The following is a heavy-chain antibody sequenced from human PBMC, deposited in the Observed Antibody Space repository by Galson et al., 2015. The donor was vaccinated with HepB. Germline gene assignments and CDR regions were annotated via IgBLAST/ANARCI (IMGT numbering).Heavy chain of an antibody. V-gene: IGHV4-38-2*02. CDR2: IYHSGST. Sequence: ETLSLTCTVSGYSISSGYYWGWIRQPPGKGLEWIGSIYHSGSTYYNPSLKSRVTISVDTSKNQFSLKLSSVTAADTAVYYCARSFVVVTATDAFDIWGQGTMVTVSS. CDR1: GYSISSGYY. J-gene: IGHJ3*02. D-gene: IGHD2-21*02. CDR3: ARSFVVVTATDAFDI.